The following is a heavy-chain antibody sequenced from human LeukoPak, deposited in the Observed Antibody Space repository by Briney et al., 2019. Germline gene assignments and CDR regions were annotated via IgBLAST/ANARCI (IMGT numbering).Heavy chain of an antibody. D-gene: IGHD2-2*01. Sequence: SETLSLTCTVSGGSVSSYYWSWIRQSPEKGLEWIGFLHYSGTANYNPSLKSRVTISVDTSKNQFSLKLSSVTAADTAVYYCARGRYCSSTSCPRGWFDPWGQGTLVTVSS. CDR3: ARGRYCSSTSCPRGWFDP. J-gene: IGHJ5*02. CDR1: GGSVSSYY. V-gene: IGHV4-59*02. CDR2: LHYSGTA.